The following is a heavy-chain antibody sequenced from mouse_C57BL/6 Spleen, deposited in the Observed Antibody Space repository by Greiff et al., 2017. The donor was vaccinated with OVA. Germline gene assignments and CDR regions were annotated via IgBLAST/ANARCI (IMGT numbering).Heavy chain of an antibody. J-gene: IGHJ4*01. CDR3: ARGYYGSSSFYAMDY. CDR2: IYPGDGDT. V-gene: IGHV1-82*01. Sequence: VKLVESGPELVKPGASVKISCKASGYAFSSSWMNWVKQRPGKGLEWIGRIYPGDGDTNYNGKFKGKATLTADKSSSTAYMQLSSLTSEDSAVYFCARGYYGSSSFYAMDYWGQGTSVTVSS. D-gene: IGHD1-1*01. CDR1: GYAFSSSW.